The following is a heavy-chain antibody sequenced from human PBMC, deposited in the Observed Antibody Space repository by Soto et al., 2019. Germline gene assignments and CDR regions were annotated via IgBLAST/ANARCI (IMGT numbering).Heavy chain of an antibody. CDR2: IHYSGNT. CDR1: GDSISSSSYY. V-gene: IGHV4-31*03. J-gene: IGHJ6*04. CDR3: ARARVPYSSTWYRYDYYGMEI. Sequence: QVQLQESGPGLVKPSQTLSLTCTVSGDSISSSSYYWSWISQHPGKVLEWIGYIHYSGNTRYNPSLKSRLTISVDTSKNSCPLMLSSLTAAHTAVYFCARARVPYSSTWYRYDYYGMEIWGKGTTVTVSS. D-gene: IGHD6-13*01.